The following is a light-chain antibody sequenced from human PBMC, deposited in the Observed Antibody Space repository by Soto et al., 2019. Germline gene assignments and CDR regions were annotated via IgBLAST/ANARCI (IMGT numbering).Light chain of an antibody. V-gene: IGLV2-14*01. Sequence: QSSRSQPASVSGSPGKSITISCTGTSSDVGNYKYVSWYQQHPGKAPKLMIYEVSNRPSGVSNRFSGSKSGNTASLTISGLQAEEETDYYCFSSTSSGTYVFGTGTKVTVL. CDR1: SSDVGNYKY. CDR3: FSSTSSGTYV. J-gene: IGLJ1*01. CDR2: EVS.